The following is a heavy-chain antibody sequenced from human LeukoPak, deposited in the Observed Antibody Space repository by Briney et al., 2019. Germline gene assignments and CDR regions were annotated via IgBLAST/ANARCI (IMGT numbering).Heavy chain of an antibody. CDR3: ARDYTNDAFDI. CDR1: GFTFSSYG. Sequence: PGGSLRLSCAASGFTFSSYGMHWVRQAPGKGLEWVAVISYDGSNKYYADSVKGRFTISRDNAKNSLYLQMNSLRAEDTAVYYCARDYTNDAFDIWGQGTMVTVSS. J-gene: IGHJ3*02. D-gene: IGHD4-11*01. CDR2: ISYDGSNK. V-gene: IGHV3-30*03.